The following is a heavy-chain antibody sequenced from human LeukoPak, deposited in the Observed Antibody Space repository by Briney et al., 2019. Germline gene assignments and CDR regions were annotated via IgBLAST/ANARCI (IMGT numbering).Heavy chain of an antibody. Sequence: GGSLRLSCAASGFTFSNAWMSWVRQAPGKGLQCVGRIKSKTDGGTTDYAAPVKGRFTISRDDSKNTLYLQMNSLKTEDTAVYYCTTALPPKYYDILPSSDYWGQGTLLTVSS. CDR2: IKSKTDGGTT. D-gene: IGHD3-9*01. J-gene: IGHJ4*02. CDR3: TTALPPKYYDILPSSDY. CDR1: GFTFSNAW. V-gene: IGHV3-15*01.